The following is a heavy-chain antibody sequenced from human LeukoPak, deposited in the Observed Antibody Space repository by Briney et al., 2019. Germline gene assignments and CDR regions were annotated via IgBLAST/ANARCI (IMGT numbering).Heavy chain of an antibody. Sequence: GGSLRLSCAASGFTFGSYAMSWVRQAPGKGLEWVSAISGSGGSTYYADSVKGRFTISRDNSKNTLYLQMNSLRAEDTAVYYCAKTKGRSRHYYYGMDVWGQGTTVTVSS. CDR2: ISGSGGST. CDR3: AKTKGRSRHYYYGMDV. J-gene: IGHJ6*02. V-gene: IGHV3-23*01. CDR1: GFTFGSYA.